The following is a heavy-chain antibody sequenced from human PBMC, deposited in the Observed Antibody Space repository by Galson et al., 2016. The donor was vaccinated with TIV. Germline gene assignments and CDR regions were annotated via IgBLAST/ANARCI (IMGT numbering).Heavy chain of an antibody. CDR3: AKCRNTAVDTYYYYYGLDV. V-gene: IGHV1-69*13. CDR1: GDTFSSFV. CDR2: IIPLFGEA. D-gene: IGHD5-18*01. Sequence: SVKVSCKASGDTFSSFVISWVRQAPGQGLEWMGGIIPLFGEAHYAQKFQGRVTISADESTSTVYMELSGLISGDTAMYYCAKCRNTAVDTYYYYYGLDVWGQGTTVTVSS. J-gene: IGHJ6*02.